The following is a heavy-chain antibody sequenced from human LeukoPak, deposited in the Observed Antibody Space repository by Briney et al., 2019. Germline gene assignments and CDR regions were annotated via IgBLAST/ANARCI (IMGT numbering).Heavy chain of an antibody. Sequence: PSETLSLTCNVSGGSINGYYWTWTRQPPQKGLEWIGYMFYNGNTNYNPSLKSRVTISVDTSQNQISLRLASVTAADTGIYHCARLTREDGVDVWGQGTTVTVSS. CDR2: MFYNGNT. CDR1: GGSINGYY. V-gene: IGHV4-59*01. J-gene: IGHJ6*02. CDR3: ARLTREDGVDV.